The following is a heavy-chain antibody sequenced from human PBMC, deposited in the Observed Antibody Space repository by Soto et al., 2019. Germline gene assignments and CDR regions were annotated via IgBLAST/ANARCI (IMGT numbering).Heavy chain of an antibody. CDR2: MNHNSGNT. D-gene: IGHD2-2*01. J-gene: IGHJ3*02. CDR1: GYTFTSYD. CDR3: ARHGNIVVVPAAMQVDAFDI. V-gene: IGHV1-8*01. Sequence: QVQLVQSGAEVKKPGASVKVSCKAPGYTFTSYDINWVRQATGQGLGWMGWMNHNSGNTGYAQKFQGRVTMTRNTSISTAYMELSSLRSEDTAVYYCARHGNIVVVPAAMQVDAFDIWGQGTMVTVSS.